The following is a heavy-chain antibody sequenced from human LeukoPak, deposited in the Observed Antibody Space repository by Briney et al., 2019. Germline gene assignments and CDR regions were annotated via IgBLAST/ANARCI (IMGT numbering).Heavy chain of an antibody. Sequence: ASVTVSFKGSGGTFTSYAISWVRQAPGQGIEWMGGIIPIFGTANYAQKFQGRVTITADESTSTAYMELSSLRSEDTAVYYCARAPYSSGWYEVEHWGQGTLVTVSS. D-gene: IGHD6-19*01. CDR1: GGTFTSYA. V-gene: IGHV1-69*13. CDR2: IIPIFGTA. J-gene: IGHJ4*02. CDR3: ARAPYSSGWYEVEH.